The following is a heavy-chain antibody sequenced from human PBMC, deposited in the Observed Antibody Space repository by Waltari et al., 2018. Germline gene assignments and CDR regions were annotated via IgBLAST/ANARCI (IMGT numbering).Heavy chain of an antibody. CDR3: ARDAQTGTLWNDAFDI. D-gene: IGHD7-27*01. V-gene: IGHV4-4*07. CDR2: IYTSGST. CDR1: GGSISSYY. J-gene: IGHJ3*02. Sequence: QVQLQESGPGLVKPSETLSLTCTVSGGSISSYYWSWIRQPAGKGLEWIGRIYTSGSTNSNPSLKSRVTMAVDTSKNQFSLKLSSVTAADTAVYYCARDAQTGTLWNDAFDIWGQGTMVTVSS.